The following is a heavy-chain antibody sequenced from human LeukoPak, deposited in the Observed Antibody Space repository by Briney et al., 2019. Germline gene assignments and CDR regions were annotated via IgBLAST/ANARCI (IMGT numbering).Heavy chain of an antibody. V-gene: IGHV1-8*01. CDR2: MNPNSGNT. CDR1: GYTFTSYD. J-gene: IGHJ3*02. Sequence: ASVKVSCKASGYTFTSYDINWVRQATGQGLEWMGWMNPNSGNTGYAQKFQGRVTMTRNTSISTAYMELSSLRSEDTAVYYYARAYEANHDAFDIWGQGTMVTVSS. D-gene: IGHD4/OR15-4a*01. CDR3: ARAYEANHDAFDI.